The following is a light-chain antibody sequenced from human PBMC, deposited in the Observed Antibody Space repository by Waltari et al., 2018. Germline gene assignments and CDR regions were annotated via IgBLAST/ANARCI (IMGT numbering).Light chain of an antibody. CDR3: QQYGSSPFS. J-gene: IGKJ2*03. V-gene: IGKV3-20*01. CDR1: QSVTSSS. CDR2: GAS. Sequence: EIALTQSPGTLSLSPGERATLSCRASQSVTSSSLAWYQLKPGQAPRLLIYGASSRATGIPDRFSGSGSGTDFTLTITRLQPEDSAVYSCQQYGSSPFSFGQGTKVEIK.